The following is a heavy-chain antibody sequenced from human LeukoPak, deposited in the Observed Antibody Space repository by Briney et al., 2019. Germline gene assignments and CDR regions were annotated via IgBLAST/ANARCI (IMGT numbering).Heavy chain of an antibody. Sequence: GGSLRLSCAASGFTSTYYWMTWVRQAPAKGLHWVANINHDGTDKNYADYVKDRFTISRDNAKRSVFLQMNSLRAEDTGLYYCAREDWGPRFDPRGQGTLVTVSS. CDR3: AREDWGPRFDP. D-gene: IGHD7-27*01. CDR2: INHDGTDK. J-gene: IGHJ5*02. CDR1: GFTSTYYW. V-gene: IGHV3-7*05.